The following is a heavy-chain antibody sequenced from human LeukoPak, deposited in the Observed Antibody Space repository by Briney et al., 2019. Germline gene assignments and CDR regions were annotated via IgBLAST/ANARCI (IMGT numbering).Heavy chain of an antibody. CDR2: TYYRSEWYS. D-gene: IGHD1-20*01. Sequence: SQTLSLTCAISGDSVSNNGTTWNWIRQSPSRGLEWLGRTYYRSEWYSDYAVSVKSRITINPDTSKNQFSLQLNSVTPEDTAVYYCAKTENNWSYGMDVWGQGTTVIVSS. CDR1: GDSVSNNGTT. V-gene: IGHV6-1*01. J-gene: IGHJ6*02. CDR3: AKTENNWSYGMDV.